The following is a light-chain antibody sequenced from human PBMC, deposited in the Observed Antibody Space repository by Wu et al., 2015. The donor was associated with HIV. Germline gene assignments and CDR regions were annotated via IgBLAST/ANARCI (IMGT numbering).Light chain of an antibody. CDR1: QSVANN. J-gene: IGKJ1*01. CDR2: DAS. V-gene: IGKV3-11*01. Sequence: EIVMTQSPATLSVSPGERVTLSCRASQSVANNLAWYQQKPGLAPRLLIYDASTRATGIPARFSGSGSGTDFTLTISSLEPEDFAVYYCQQRSNWPVGWTFGQGTKVEIK. CDR3: QQRSNWPVGWT.